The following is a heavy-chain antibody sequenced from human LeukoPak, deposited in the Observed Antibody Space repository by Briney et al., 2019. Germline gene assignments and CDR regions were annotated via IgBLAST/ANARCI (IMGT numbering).Heavy chain of an antibody. CDR2: ISSSGST. D-gene: IGHD3-22*01. J-gene: IGHJ3*02. CDR1: GDSIRSGDYY. CDR3: ARGPYSYDSSGAFDI. V-gene: IGHV4-61*02. Sequence: PSETLSLACTVSGDSIRSGDYYWSWIRQPAGKGLEWIGRISSSGSTNYNPSLKSRVTISVDTSKNQFSLKMSSATAADTAVYFCARGPYSYDSSGAFDIWGQGTMVTVSS.